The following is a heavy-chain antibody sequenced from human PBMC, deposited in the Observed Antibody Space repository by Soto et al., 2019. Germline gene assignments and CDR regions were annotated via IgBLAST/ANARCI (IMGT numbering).Heavy chain of an antibody. J-gene: IGHJ6*02. V-gene: IGHV5-51*01. CDR3: ARYEQLVSFYYYDMEV. D-gene: IGHD6-6*01. CDR1: GYSFTSYW. CDR2: IYPGDSDT. Sequence: GESLKISCEGSGYSFTSYWIAWVRQMPGKGLEWMGIIYPGDSDTRYSPSFQGQVTISADKSISTAYLQWSSLNASDTAIYYCARYEQLVSFYYYDMEVCGQGTTVTV.